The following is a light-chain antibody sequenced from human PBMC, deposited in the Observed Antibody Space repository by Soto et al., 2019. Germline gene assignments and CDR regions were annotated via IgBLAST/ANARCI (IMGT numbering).Light chain of an antibody. V-gene: IGKV1-5*03. CDR2: TAS. CDR3: QQYNSYSRGT. J-gene: IGKJ1*01. CDR1: QNINNW. Sequence: DIQMTQSPSTLSASVGDRVTITCRASQNINNWLAWYQQKPGKAPKLLIYTASNLESGVPSRFSGSGSGTEFTLTISCLQPDDFATYYCQQYNSYSRGTFGQGTKVDIK.